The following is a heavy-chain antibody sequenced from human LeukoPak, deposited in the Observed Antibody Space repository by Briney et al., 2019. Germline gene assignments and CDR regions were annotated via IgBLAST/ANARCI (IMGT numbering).Heavy chain of an antibody. V-gene: IGHV4-4*09. CDR3: ASERSGGSAGYFDY. J-gene: IGHJ4*02. CDR2: IYTSGST. CDR1: GGSISSYY. D-gene: IGHD1-26*01. Sequence: PSETLSLTCTVSGGSISSYYWSWIRQPPGKGLEWIGYIYTSGSTNYNPSLKSRVTISVDTSKNQFSLKLSSVTAADTAVYYCASERSGGSAGYFDYWGQGTLVTVSS.